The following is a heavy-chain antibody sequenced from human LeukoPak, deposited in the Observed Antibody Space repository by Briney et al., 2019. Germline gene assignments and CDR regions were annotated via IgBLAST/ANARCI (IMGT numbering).Heavy chain of an antibody. CDR3: ARLYSGYAPY. V-gene: IGHV4-38-2*02. Sequence: SETLSLTCTVSGYSISSGYYWGWIRQPPGKGLEWIGSIYHSGSTYYSPSLKGRVTISGDTSKNRFSLKLSSVTAADTAVYYCARLYSGYAPYWGQGTLVTVSS. CDR1: GYSISSGYY. J-gene: IGHJ4*02. D-gene: IGHD5-18*01. CDR2: IYHSGST.